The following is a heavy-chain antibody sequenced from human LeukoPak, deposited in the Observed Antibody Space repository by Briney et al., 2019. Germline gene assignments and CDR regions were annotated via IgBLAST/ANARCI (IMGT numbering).Heavy chain of an antibody. CDR1: GYTFTGYY. J-gene: IGHJ4*02. V-gene: IGHV1-2*02. Sequence: ASVKVSCKASGYTFTGYYMHWVRQAPGQGLEWMGWINPNSGGTNYAQKFQGRVTMTRDTSISTAYRELSRLRSDDTAVYYCARSRVRGVITYYFDYWGQGTLVTVSS. CDR2: INPNSGGT. CDR3: ARSRVRGVITYYFDY. D-gene: IGHD3-10*01.